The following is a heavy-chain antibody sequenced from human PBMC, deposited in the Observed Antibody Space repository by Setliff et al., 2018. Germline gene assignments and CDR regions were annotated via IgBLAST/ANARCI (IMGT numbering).Heavy chain of an antibody. V-gene: IGHV4-39*01. Sequence: SETLSLTCSVLGGSLSSGSQYWAWIRQPPGKGLEWIGNINYSGSTYYNPSLKSRVTMSVDTSRNQLSLKLTSVTAADTAVYYCARAPQYSNFWYALSWFDPWGQGTLVTVSS. D-gene: IGHD3-3*01. CDR1: GGSLSSGSQY. CDR2: INYSGST. CDR3: ARAPQYSNFWYALSWFDP. J-gene: IGHJ5*02.